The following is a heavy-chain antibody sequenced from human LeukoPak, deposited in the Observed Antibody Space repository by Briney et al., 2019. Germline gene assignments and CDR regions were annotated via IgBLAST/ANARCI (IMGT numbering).Heavy chain of an antibody. V-gene: IGHV3-53*01. Sequence: GGSLRLSCVASGFDVNDNFMIWVRQAPGQGLEWISIIYAGGGAYHAESVKGQFSAFRDTSKNTIFLQMNNLRAGDTAMYYCVRRHDYWGQGTLVTVSS. CDR1: GFDVNDNF. CDR2: IYAGGGA. CDR3: VRRHDY. J-gene: IGHJ4*02.